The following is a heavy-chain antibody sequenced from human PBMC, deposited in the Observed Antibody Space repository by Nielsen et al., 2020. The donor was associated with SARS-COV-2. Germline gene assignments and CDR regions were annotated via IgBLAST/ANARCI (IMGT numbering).Heavy chain of an antibody. CDR1: GYTFTSHL. CDR3: ARHERVGGAFDI. D-gene: IGHD2-2*01. J-gene: IGHJ3*02. Sequence: GESLKISCKASGYTFTSHLLGWVRQMPGKGLEWMGNIYPGDSETRYNPSFQGQVTIAADKSISTVYLQWSSLKASDTAMYYCARHERVGGAFDIWGQGTMVTVSS. CDR2: IYPGDSET. V-gene: IGHV5-51*01.